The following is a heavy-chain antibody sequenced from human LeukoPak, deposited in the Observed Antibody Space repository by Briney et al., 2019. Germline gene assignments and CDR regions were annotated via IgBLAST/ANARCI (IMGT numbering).Heavy chain of an antibody. CDR3: ARHYNWFDP. J-gene: IGHJ5*02. CDR2: INHSGST. V-gene: IGHV4-34*01. CDR1: GGSFSGYY. Sequence: SETLSLTCAVYGGSFSGYYWNWVRQPPGKGLEWIGEINHSGSTNYNPSLKSRVTISVDTSKNQFSLKLSSVTAADTAVYYCARHYNWFDPWGQGTLVTVSS.